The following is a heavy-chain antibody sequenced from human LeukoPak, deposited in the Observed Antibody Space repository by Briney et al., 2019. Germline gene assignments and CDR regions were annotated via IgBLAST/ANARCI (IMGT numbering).Heavy chain of an antibody. D-gene: IGHD2-8*02. J-gene: IGHJ5*02. Sequence: ASVKVSCKASGYTFTDYDINRVRQATGQGLEWMGWMNSHSGNTGSAQKFRGRVTMTRNISISTAYMELNNLRSDDTAVYYCARGAVVYARHYNWFDPWGQGTLVIVSS. CDR1: GYTFTDYD. CDR3: ARGAVVYARHYNWFDP. V-gene: IGHV1-8*01. CDR2: MNSHSGNT.